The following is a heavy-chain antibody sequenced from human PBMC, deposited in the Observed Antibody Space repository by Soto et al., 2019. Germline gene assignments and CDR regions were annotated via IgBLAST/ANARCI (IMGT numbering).Heavy chain of an antibody. V-gene: IGHV4-34*01. D-gene: IGHD1-1*01. CDR3: ARGGAGAGTDYYYYYMDV. Sequence: SETLSLTCAVYGASFSGYYWTWIRQPPGKGLEWIGEINHSGSTNYNPSLKSRVIISVDTSKNQFSLDLSSVTAADTAVYYCARGGAGAGTDYYYYYMDVWAKGTTVTVSS. CDR2: INHSGST. CDR1: GASFSGYY. J-gene: IGHJ6*03.